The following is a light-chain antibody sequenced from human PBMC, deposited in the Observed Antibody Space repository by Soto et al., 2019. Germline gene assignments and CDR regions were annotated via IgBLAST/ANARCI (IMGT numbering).Light chain of an antibody. J-gene: IGKJ3*01. CDR3: QQYNSAPPIT. V-gene: IGKV1-27*01. CDR1: QGISNY. Sequence: DIQMTQSPSSLSASVGDRVTITCRASQGISNYLAWYQQKPGKVSKLLIYAASTLQSGVPSRFSGSGSGTDFTLTISRLQPEAVATYYCQQYNSAPPITFGPGTKVDMK. CDR2: AAS.